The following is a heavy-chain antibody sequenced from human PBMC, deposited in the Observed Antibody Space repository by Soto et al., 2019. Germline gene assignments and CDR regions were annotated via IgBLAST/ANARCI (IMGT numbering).Heavy chain of an antibody. J-gene: IGHJ5*02. Sequence: DVQLLESGGGLVQPGGSLRLSCAASGFTFSSYAMTWVRQAPGKGLEWVSAISGSGGSTYYADSVRGRFTISRDNSQNTLYLQMNSLRAEDTAVYYCAKDTRPNWFDPWGQGTLVTVSS. CDR1: GFTFSSYA. CDR3: AKDTRPNWFDP. V-gene: IGHV3-23*01. CDR2: ISGSGGST.